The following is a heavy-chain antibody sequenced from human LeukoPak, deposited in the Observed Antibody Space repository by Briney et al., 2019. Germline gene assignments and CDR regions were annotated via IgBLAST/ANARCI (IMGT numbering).Heavy chain of an antibody. D-gene: IGHD5-18*01. V-gene: IGHV5-51*01. Sequence: GEALHISFQGSGYRFISYWIGWVRQMPGKGQEWLGIIYPGDSDTRYSPSFQRQVTISAEKSISTDYLQWNSLKASGTAMYYCARSGYNYGFDYWGQGTLVTVSS. CDR3: ARSGYNYGFDY. J-gene: IGHJ4*02. CDR2: IYPGDSDT. CDR1: GYRFISYW.